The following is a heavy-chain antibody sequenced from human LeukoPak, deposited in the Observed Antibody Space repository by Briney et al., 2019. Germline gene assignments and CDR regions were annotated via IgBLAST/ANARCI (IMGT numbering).Heavy chain of an antibody. V-gene: IGHV3-48*04. CDR2: ITSSDSTT. CDR3: AKDGTPNYRSGWVYMDV. CDR1: GFTYSSYS. J-gene: IGHJ6*03. D-gene: IGHD6-25*01. Sequence: PGGSLRLSCAASGFTYSSYSMKWVRQAPGKGLEWLSYITSSDSTTHYADSVKGRFNISRDDAQNSLYLQLNSLRVEDTAVYYCAKDGTPNYRSGWVYMDVWGKGTTVTISS.